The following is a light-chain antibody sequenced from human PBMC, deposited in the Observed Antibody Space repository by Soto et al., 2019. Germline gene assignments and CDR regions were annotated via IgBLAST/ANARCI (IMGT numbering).Light chain of an antibody. J-gene: IGKJ1*01. V-gene: IGKV3-15*01. Sequence: IVMTQSPATLSVSPGERATLSCRASQSVIRNLAWYQQKPGQSPRLLIYGAYTRATGIPARFSGSGSGTDFTLTISSLQSEDFAVYYCQHYNYWPPKTFGQGTKVDIK. CDR2: GAY. CDR3: QHYNYWPPKT. CDR1: QSVIRN.